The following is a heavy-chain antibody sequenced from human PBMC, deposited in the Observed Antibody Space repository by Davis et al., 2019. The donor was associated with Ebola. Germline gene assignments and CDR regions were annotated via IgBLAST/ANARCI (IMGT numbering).Heavy chain of an antibody. D-gene: IGHD3-10*01. Sequence: SETLSPTCAVYGGSFSDYYWSWVRQPPGKGLEWIAYIHYSGSTNENPSLKSRVTMSVDTSKNQFSLRLSSVTAADTAVYYCARVIYYGSGRYFDYWGQGTLVIVSS. V-gene: IGHV4-59*01. J-gene: IGHJ4*02. CDR1: GGSFSDYY. CDR2: IHYSGST. CDR3: ARVIYYGSGRYFDY.